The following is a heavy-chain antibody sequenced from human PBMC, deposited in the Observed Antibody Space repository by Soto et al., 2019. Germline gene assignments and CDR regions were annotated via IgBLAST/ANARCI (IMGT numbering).Heavy chain of an antibody. Sequence: GGSLRLSCAASGFTFSSYAMSWVRQVPGKGLEWVSAISSGAGTYYVDSVKGRFTISRDNSKNTLFLQMNSLRNEDTGVYFCARNYLYDRSEFDYWGQGTLVTVSS. CDR2: ISSGAGT. CDR3: ARNYLYDRSEFDY. D-gene: IGHD3-22*01. CDR1: GFTFSSYA. V-gene: IGHV3-23*01. J-gene: IGHJ4*02.